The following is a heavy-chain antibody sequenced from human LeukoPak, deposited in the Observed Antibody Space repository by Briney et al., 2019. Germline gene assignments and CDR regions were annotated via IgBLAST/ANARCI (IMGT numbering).Heavy chain of an antibody. V-gene: IGHV4-34*01. CDR3: ARGRITGTILAFDY. D-gene: IGHD1-20*01. J-gene: IGHJ4*02. CDR2: INHSGST. CDR1: GGSFSGYY. Sequence: PSETLSLTCAVYGGSFSGYYWGWIRQPPGKGLEWIGEINHSGSTNYNPSLKSRVTISVDTSKNQFSLKLSSVTAADTAVYYCARGRITGTILAFDYWGQGTLVTVSS.